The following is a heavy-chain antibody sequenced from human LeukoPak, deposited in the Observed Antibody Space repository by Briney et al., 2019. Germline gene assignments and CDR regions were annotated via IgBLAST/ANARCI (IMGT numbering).Heavy chain of an antibody. Sequence: GGSLRLSCAASGFTFSSYAMSWVRQAPGKGLEWVSAISGSGGSTYYADSVKGRFTISRDNSKNTLYLQMNSLRAEDTAVYYCASTYYYDSTGYYYVPDYWGQGTLVTVSS. CDR3: ASTYYYDSTGYYYVPDY. D-gene: IGHD3-22*01. CDR2: ISGSGGST. J-gene: IGHJ4*02. CDR1: GFTFSSYA. V-gene: IGHV3-23*01.